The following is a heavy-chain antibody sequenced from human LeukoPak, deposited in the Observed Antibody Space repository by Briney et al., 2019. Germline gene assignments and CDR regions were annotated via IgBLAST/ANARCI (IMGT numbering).Heavy chain of an antibody. Sequence: ASVKVSCKVSGYSLTELSMHWVRQAPGKGLEWMGGFDPEDGETIYAQKFQGRVTMTEDTSTDTAYMELSSLRSEDTAVYYCATFGGVPAHRTWFAPGGRGTLVPVPS. J-gene: IGHJ5*02. CDR1: GYSLTELS. CDR2: FDPEDGET. V-gene: IGHV1-24*01. D-gene: IGHD2-2*01. CDR3: ATFGGVPAHRTWFAP.